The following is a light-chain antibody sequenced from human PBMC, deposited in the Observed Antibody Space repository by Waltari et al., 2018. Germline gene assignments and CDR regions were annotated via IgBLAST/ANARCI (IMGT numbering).Light chain of an antibody. CDR3: QQRSGWPPRLT. Sequence: EIVLTQSPATLSLSPGERATLSCSASQSVGNYLAWYPQKPGQPPRLLLYGDSNRATGIPARFSGSGYGTDFLLPISSLEPEDFAVYYCQQRSGWPPRLTFGGGTKVEIK. CDR1: QSVGNY. J-gene: IGKJ4*01. CDR2: GDS. V-gene: IGKV3-11*01.